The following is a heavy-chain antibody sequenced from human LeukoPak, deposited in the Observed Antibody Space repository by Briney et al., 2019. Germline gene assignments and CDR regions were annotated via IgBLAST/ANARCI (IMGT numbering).Heavy chain of an antibody. CDR1: GGSISSYY. J-gene: IGHJ3*02. CDR2: IYYSGST. D-gene: IGHD6-13*01. CDR3: ARHLEGIAAAGSPDAFDI. Sequence: PSETLSLTCTVSGGSISSYYWSWNRQPPGKGLEWIGYIYYSGSTNYNPSLKSRVTISVDTSKNQFSLKLSSVTAADTAVYYCARHLEGIAAAGSPDAFDIWGQGTMVTVSS. V-gene: IGHV4-59*08.